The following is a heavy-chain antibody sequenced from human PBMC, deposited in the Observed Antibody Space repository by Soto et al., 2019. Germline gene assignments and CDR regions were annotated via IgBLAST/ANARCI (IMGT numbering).Heavy chain of an antibody. J-gene: IGHJ3*02. CDR3: VKQDGYSYAFDI. CDR1: GFTFSTYG. D-gene: IGHD5-18*01. Sequence: GGFLRLSCAASGFTFSTYGRNWVRQAPGKGLEWVSAISSNGGSTYYADSVKGRFTISRDNSKNTLYLQMSSLRAEDTAVYYCVKQDGYSYAFDIWGQGTMVTVSS. V-gene: IGHV3-64D*06. CDR2: ISSNGGST.